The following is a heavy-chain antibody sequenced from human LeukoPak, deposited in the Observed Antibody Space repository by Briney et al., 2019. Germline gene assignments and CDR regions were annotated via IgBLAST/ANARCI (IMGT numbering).Heavy chain of an antibody. V-gene: IGHV3-20*04. CDR1: GFTLYDYG. Sequence: GGSLRLSCAVSGFTLYDYGMSWVREPPGKGVEWAAGLNWNCGRPGYANSVKGRFTISRDNLNNSLYLQMNSLRAEDTALYYCARHFITMVRGTWFDLWGQGTLVTVSS. CDR3: ARHFITMVRGTWFDL. J-gene: IGHJ5*02. D-gene: IGHD3-10*01. CDR2: LNWNCGRP.